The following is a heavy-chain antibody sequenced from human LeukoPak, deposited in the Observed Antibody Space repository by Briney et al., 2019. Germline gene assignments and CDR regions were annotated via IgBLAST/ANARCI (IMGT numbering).Heavy chain of an antibody. J-gene: IGHJ4*02. Sequence: SETLSLTCTVSGGSIGWDYWSWIRQSAGKGLEWIGRIYKSGSTNYNPSLRSRVTMSVDTSKNQFSLNVTSVTAADTAVYYCAREEYFQDSNGYSYYFHSWGQGSLVTVSS. V-gene: IGHV4-4*07. CDR3: AREEYFQDSNGYSYYFHS. CDR1: GGSIGWDY. D-gene: IGHD3-22*01. CDR2: IYKSGST.